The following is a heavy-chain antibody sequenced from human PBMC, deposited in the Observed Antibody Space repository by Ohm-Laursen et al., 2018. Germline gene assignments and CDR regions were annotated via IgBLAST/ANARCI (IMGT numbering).Heavy chain of an antibody. CDR3: AREVLDSISSGWNLDL. J-gene: IGHJ2*01. D-gene: IGHD6-6*01. CDR2: IGTGGDT. CDR1: GFTFSTYD. Sequence: SLRLSCAASGFTFSTYDMHWVRQATGKGLEWVSAIGTGGDTYYTGSVKGRFTISREDAKNSLYPQMNSLRDGDTAVYYCAREVLDSISSGWNLDLWGRGTLVTVSS. V-gene: IGHV3-13*01.